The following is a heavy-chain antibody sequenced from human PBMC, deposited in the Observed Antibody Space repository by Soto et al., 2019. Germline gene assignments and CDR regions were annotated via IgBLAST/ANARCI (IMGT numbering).Heavy chain of an antibody. Sequence: ASVKVSCKASGYTFTSYAMQRVRQAPGQRLEWMGWINAGNGNTKYSQKFQGRVTITSDTSASTDYMELSSLRSEDTAVYYCASDLGGWTDYWGQGTLVTVSS. CDR1: GYTFTSYA. CDR3: ASDLGGWTDY. J-gene: IGHJ4*02. D-gene: IGHD6-19*01. V-gene: IGHV1-3*01. CDR2: INAGNGNT.